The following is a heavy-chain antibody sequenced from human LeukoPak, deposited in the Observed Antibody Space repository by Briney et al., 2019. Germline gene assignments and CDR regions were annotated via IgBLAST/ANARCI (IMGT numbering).Heavy chain of an antibody. V-gene: IGHV3-7*01. CDR2: IKQDGSEK. D-gene: IGHD3-16*01. J-gene: IGHJ5*02. CDR1: GFTVSSKY. CDR3: ARDMIILQS. Sequence: GGSLRLSCAASGFTVSSKYMSWVRQAPGKGLEWVANIKQDGSEKYYVDSVKGRFTISRDNAKKSLYLQMNSLRAEDTAVYFCARDMIILQSWGQGTLVTVSS.